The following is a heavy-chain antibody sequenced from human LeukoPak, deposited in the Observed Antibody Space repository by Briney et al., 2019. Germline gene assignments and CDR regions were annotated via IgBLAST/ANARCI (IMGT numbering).Heavy chain of an antibody. D-gene: IGHD1-14*01. J-gene: IGHJ6*03. V-gene: IGHV3-30*03. CDR3: ARAGVTGTTRGQGNYFYYMDV. CDR2: ISYDGSNK. Sequence: GGSLRLSCAASGFTFTTYGMHWVRQAPGKGLEWVAVISYDGSNKYYADSVKGRFTISRDNSKNTLYLQMNSLRSEDTAVYYCARAGVTGTTRGQGNYFYYMDVWGKGTTVTVSS. CDR1: GFTFTTYG.